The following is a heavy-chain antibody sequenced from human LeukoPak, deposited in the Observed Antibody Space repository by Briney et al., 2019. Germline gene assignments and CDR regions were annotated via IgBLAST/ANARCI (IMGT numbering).Heavy chain of an antibody. CDR1: GGSISSYY. CDR2: LYHSGSA. CDR3: ARDLTYYYDSSGYYPGAFDI. Sequence: PSETLSLTCTVSGGSISSYYWSWIRQPPGKGLEWIGHLYHSGSANYSASPKSRVTISVDTSKNQFSLSLSSVTAADTAVYYCARDLTYYYDSSGYYPGAFDIWGQGTIVTVSS. D-gene: IGHD3-22*01. J-gene: IGHJ3*02. V-gene: IGHV4-59*01.